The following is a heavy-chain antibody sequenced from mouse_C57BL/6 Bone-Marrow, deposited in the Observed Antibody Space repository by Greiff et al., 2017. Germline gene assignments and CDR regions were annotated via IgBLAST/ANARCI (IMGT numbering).Heavy chain of an antibody. D-gene: IGHD4-1*01. CDR1: GFSFNTYA. CDR3: VRRGGGTAY. Sequence: VQLKESGGGLVQPKGSLKLSCAASGFSFNTYAMNWVRQAPGKGVEWVARIRSKSNNYATYYADSVKDRFTISRDDSESMLYLQMNNLKTEDTAMYYCVRRGGGTAYWGQGTLVTVSA. CDR2: IRSKSNNYAT. J-gene: IGHJ3*01. V-gene: IGHV10-1*01.